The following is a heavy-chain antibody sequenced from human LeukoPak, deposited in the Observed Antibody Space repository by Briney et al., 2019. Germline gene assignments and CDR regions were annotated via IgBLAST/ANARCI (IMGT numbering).Heavy chain of an antibody. CDR1: GFIVSDYD. CDR2: IKKDGSEK. J-gene: IGHJ4*02. D-gene: IGHD6-13*01. CDR3: AREGGYSRRLKHFDF. V-gene: IGHV3-7*01. Sequence: GGSLRLSCAASGFIVSDYDMNWVRQAPGKGLEWVANIKKDGSEKYYVDSVKGRFTISRDNAKTSLYLNMNNLREEDTAVYYCAREGGYSRRLKHFDFWGQGTLVTVSS.